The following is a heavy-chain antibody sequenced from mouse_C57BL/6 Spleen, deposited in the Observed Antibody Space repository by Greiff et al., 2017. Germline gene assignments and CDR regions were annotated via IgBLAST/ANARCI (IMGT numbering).Heavy chain of an antibody. V-gene: IGHV1-82*01. Sequence: QVQLQQSGPELVKPGASVKISCKASGYAFSSSWMNWVKQRPGKGLEWIGRIYPGDGDTNYNGKFKGKATLTADKSSSTAYMQLSSLTSEDSAVYFCARGGDGYYPCAMDYWGQGTSVTVSS. CDR2: IYPGDGDT. CDR3: ARGGDGYYPCAMDY. J-gene: IGHJ4*01. D-gene: IGHD2-3*01. CDR1: GYAFSSSW.